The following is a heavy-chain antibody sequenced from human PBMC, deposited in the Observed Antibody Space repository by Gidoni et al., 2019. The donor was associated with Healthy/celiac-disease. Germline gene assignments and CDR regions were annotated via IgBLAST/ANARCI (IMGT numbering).Heavy chain of an antibody. J-gene: IGHJ3*02. V-gene: IGHV7-4-1*02. CDR2: INTNPGNP. CDR3: ARDQYPYSYGEISAFDI. CDR1: GYTFTSYA. D-gene: IGHD5-18*01. Sequence: QVQLVQSGSELTKHGASVKVSCKASGYTFTSYAMNWVRQAPGQGLEWMGWINTNPGNPTYAQGFTGRFVFSLDTSVSTAYLQISSLKAEDTAVYYCARDQYPYSYGEISAFDIWGQGTMVTVSS.